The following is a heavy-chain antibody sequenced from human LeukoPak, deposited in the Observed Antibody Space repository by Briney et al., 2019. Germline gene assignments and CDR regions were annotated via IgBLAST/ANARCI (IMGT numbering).Heavy chain of an antibody. D-gene: IGHD6-19*01. V-gene: IGHV3-53*01. CDR1: GFTVSSNS. CDR2: IYSGTI. CDR3: ARDFSGWSVDP. Sequence: GGSLRLSCTVSGFTVSSNSMSWVRQAPGKGLEWVSFIYSGTIHYSDSVKGRFTISRDNAKNSLYLQMNSLRAEDTAVYYCARDFSGWSVDPWGQGTLVTVSS. J-gene: IGHJ5*02.